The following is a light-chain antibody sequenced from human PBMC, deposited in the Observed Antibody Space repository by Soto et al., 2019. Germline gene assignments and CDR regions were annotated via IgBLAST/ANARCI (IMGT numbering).Light chain of an antibody. CDR3: QQYGASPT. Sequence: IGLTQSPGTMSLSTGERAALSCRASQSVSGSYLAWYQQKPGLAPRLLIYGASNRATGIPDRFSGSGSETDFTLTISRLEPEDFAMYYCQQYGASPTFGQGTKVDIK. J-gene: IGKJ1*01. CDR2: GAS. V-gene: IGKV3-20*01. CDR1: QSVSGSY.